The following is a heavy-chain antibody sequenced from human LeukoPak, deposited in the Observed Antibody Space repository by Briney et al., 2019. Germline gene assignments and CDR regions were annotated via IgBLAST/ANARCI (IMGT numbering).Heavy chain of an antibody. Sequence: SETLSLTCTVSGGSISLYYWSWIRQPPGKGLEWIGYFYDTRSPKYNPSLERRVTILVDMSRNQFSLNLTSVTAADTAVHYCARGRGSLTYWGQGTLATVSS. V-gene: IGHV4-59*01. CDR3: ARGRGSLTY. D-gene: IGHD3-10*01. CDR1: GGSISLYY. J-gene: IGHJ4*02. CDR2: FYDTRSP.